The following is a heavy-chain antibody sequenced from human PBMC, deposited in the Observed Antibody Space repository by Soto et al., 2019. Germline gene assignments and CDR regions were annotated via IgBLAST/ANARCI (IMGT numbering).Heavy chain of an antibody. V-gene: IGHV4-39*01. CDR2: IYYSGST. CDR1: DGSISSSSYY. CDR3: ARLSSPKYYYGSGSLLKWTGYFDY. J-gene: IGHJ4*02. Sequence: ASETLSLTCTVSDGSISSSSYYWGWIRQPPGKGLEWIGSIYYSGSTYYNPSLKSRVTISVDTSKNQFSLKLSSVTAADTAVYYCARLSSPKYYYGSGSLLKWTGYFDYWGQGTLVTVS. D-gene: IGHD3-10*01.